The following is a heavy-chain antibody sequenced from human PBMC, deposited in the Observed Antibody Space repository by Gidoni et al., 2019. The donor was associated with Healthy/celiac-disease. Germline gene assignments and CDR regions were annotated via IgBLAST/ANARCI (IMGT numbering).Heavy chain of an antibody. CDR2: INHSGST. J-gene: IGHJ4*02. D-gene: IGHD3-10*01. CDR3: ARGTVRYYYGSGLRPQYYFDY. Sequence: QVQLQQWGAGLLKPSETLSLTCAVYGGSFSGYYWSWIRQPPGKGLEWSGEINHSGSTNYNPSLKSRVTISVDTSKNQFSLKLSSVTAADTAVYYCARGTVRYYYGSGLRPQYYFDYWGQGTLVTVSS. V-gene: IGHV4-34*01. CDR1: GGSFSGYY.